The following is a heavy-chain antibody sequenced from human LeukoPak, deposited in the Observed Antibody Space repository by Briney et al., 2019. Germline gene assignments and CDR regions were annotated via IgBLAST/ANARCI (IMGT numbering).Heavy chain of an antibody. CDR2: IYHSGST. Sequence: SETLSLTCAVSGGSISSSNWWSWVRQPPGKGLEWIGEIYHSGSTNYNPSLKSRVTISVDKSKNQFSLKLSSVTAEDTAVYYCAKDYYDSSGYYYDKDYWGQGTLVTVSS. CDR1: GGSISSSNW. D-gene: IGHD3-22*01. V-gene: IGHV4-4*02. J-gene: IGHJ4*02. CDR3: AKDYYDSSGYYYDKDY.